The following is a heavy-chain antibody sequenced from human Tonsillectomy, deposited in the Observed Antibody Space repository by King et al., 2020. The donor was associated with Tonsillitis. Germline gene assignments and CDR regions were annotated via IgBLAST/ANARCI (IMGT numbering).Heavy chain of an antibody. J-gene: IGHJ5*02. Sequence: VQLQESGPGLVKPSETLSLTCTVSGDSISSYYWSWFRQPPGKGLEWFGYIYNSRSTNYNPSLKSRVTISVDTSKNQFSLELSSVTAADTAVYYSARHAYDSIGYYWFDTWGQGTLVTVSS. CDR3: ARHAYDSIGYYWFDT. V-gene: IGHV4-59*08. CDR2: IYNSRST. D-gene: IGHD3-22*01. CDR1: GDSISSYY.